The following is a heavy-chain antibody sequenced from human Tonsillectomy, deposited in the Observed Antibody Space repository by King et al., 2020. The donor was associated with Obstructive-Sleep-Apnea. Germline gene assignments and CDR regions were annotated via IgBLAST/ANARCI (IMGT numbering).Heavy chain of an antibody. D-gene: IGHD5-18*01. CDR2: IYYSGTT. CDR3: ARDKGYGDPSYAFDI. CDR1: GDSFSAYY. J-gene: IGHJ3*02. Sequence: VQLQESGPGLVKPSETLSLNCTVSGDSFSAYYWNWIRQSPGKGLEWIGYIYYSGTTSYNPSLRRRVSMSVDTSKNQFSLKLRSVTGADTAVYFCARDKGYGDPSYAFDIWGQGRMVTVSS. V-gene: IGHV4-59*01.